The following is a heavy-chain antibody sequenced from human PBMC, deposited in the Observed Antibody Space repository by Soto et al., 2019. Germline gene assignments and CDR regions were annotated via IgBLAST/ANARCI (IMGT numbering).Heavy chain of an antibody. V-gene: IGHV3-23*01. J-gene: IGHJ4*02. CDR3: ARRSSSWYFDY. CDR2: ISGSDGRT. D-gene: IGHD6-13*01. CDR1: GFTFSSYA. Sequence: EVQLLESGGGLVQPGGSLRLSCAASGFTFSSYAMNWVRQAPGKGLEWVSVISGSDGRTYYADSVKGRFTISRDNSKNTLNLPMNSLRAEDTVVYYCARRSSSWYFDYWGQGTLVTVSS.